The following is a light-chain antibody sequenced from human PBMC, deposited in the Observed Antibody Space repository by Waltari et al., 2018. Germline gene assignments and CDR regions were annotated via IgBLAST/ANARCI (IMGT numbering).Light chain of an antibody. CDR1: QSISSW. J-gene: IGKJ1*01. CDR3: QQYNSYSWT. Sequence: DIQMTQSPSTLSASVGYRVTITCRASQSISSWFAWYQQKPGKAPKLLIYKASSLESGVPSRFSGSGSGTEFTLTISSLQPDDFATYYCQQYNSYSWTFGQGTKVEIK. V-gene: IGKV1-5*03. CDR2: KAS.